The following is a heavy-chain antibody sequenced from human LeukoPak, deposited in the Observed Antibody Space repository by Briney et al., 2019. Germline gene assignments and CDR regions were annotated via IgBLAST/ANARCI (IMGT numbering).Heavy chain of an antibody. D-gene: IGHD7-27*01. CDR2: ITTGDGNT. Sequence: GGSLRLSCTASGFTFSSYTMTWVRQAPGKGLEWVSTITTGDGNTYYADSVKGRFTVPRDDSKNTLYLQMNSLRAEDTAVYYCAKDGGLWVSAHWGDSWGRGTLVTVSS. CDR3: AKDGGLWVSAHWGDS. V-gene: IGHV3-23*01. J-gene: IGHJ4*02. CDR1: GFTFSSYT.